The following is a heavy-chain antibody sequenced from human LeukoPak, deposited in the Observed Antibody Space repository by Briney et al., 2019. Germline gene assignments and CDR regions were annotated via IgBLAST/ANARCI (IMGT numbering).Heavy chain of an antibody. Sequence: GASVKVSCKASGYTFTSYAMHWVRQAPGQRLEWMGWINAGNGNTKYSQKFQGRVTITRDTSASTAYMELSSLRSEDTAVYYRARVDTAMAEGFDYWGQGTLVTVSS. CDR2: INAGNGNT. V-gene: IGHV1-3*01. CDR3: ARVDTAMAEGFDY. J-gene: IGHJ4*02. CDR1: GYTFTSYA. D-gene: IGHD5-18*01.